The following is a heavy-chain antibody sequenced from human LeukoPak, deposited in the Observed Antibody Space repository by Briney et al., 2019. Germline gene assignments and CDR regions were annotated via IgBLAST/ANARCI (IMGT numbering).Heavy chain of an antibody. CDR2: VSGSGGST. J-gene: IGHJ3*02. D-gene: IGHD3-22*01. V-gene: IGHV3-23*01. CDR1: GFTFDDYA. CDR3: AKDLPRSITMIVVVISDDAFDI. Sequence: GRSLRLSCAASGFTFDDYAMSWVRQAPGKGLEWVSAVSGSGGSTYYADSVKGRFTISRDNSKNTLYLQMNSLRAEDTAVYYCAKDLPRSITMIVVVISDDAFDIWGQGTMVTVSS.